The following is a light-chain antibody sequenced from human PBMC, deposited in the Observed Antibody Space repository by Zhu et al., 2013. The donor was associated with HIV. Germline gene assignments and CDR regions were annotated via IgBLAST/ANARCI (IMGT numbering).Light chain of an antibody. Sequence: QSVLTQPPSVSAAPGQKVTISCSGSSSNIGNNYVSWYQQLPGTAPKLLIYDNNKRPSVVPDRFSGSKSGTSATLGITGLQTGDEADYYCGTWDSSLSVVVFGGGTTLTVL. CDR3: GTWDSSLSVVV. CDR1: SSNIGNNY. J-gene: IGLJ2*01. V-gene: IGLV1-51*01. CDR2: DNN.